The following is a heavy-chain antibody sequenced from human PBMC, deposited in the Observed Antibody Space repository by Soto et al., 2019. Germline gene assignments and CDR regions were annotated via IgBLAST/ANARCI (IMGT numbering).Heavy chain of an antibody. J-gene: IGHJ4*02. CDR2: IDPYNGDT. Sequence: ASVKVSCKPSGYTFTCYAVTWVRQAPGQGLEWMGWIDPYNGDTTYAQNLQGRVTMTTDTSTSTAYMELRSLSSDDTAVYYCARGLVREVITHFDYWGQGTLVTVSS. V-gene: IGHV1-18*01. D-gene: IGHD3-10*01. CDR3: ARGLVREVITHFDY. CDR1: GYTFTCYA.